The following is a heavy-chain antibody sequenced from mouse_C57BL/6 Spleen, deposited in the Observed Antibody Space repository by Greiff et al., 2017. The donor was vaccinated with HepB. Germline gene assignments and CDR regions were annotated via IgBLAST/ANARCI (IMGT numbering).Heavy chain of an antibody. D-gene: IGHD1-1*01. J-gene: IGHJ1*03. Sequence: VQLQQSGAELVRPGTSVKVSCKASGYAFTNYLIEWVKQRPGQGLEWIGVINPGSGGTNYNEKFKGKATLTADNSSSTAYMQLSSLTSEDSAVYFCARITNFDWYLDVWGTGTTVTVSS. CDR2: INPGSGGT. CDR3: ARITNFDWYLDV. V-gene: IGHV1-54*01. CDR1: GYAFTNYL.